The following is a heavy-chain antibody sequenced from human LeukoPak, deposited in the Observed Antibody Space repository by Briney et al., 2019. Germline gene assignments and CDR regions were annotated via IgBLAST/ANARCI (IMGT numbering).Heavy chain of an antibody. CDR3: AKDSKTYSGSYGVDY. D-gene: IGHD1-26*01. J-gene: IGHJ4*02. CDR2: ISFSGSKT. V-gene: IGHV3-23*01. CDR1: GFTFRNYA. Sequence: PGGSLRLSCAATGFTFRNYAMSWVRQAPGKGLEWVSGISFSGSKTYYADSVKGRFTFSRDNSKNTLYLQMNSLRAEDTAVYYCAKDSKTYSGSYGVDYWGQGTLVTVSS.